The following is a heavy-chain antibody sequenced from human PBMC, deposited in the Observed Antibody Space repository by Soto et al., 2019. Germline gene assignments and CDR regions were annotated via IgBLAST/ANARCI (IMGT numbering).Heavy chain of an antibody. D-gene: IGHD1-26*01. CDR2: ISADNAKT. CDR3: ARMISETYSDWFDP. Sequence: QVQLVQSGAEVKKPGASVKVSCKASGYTFTRYGITWVRQAPGQGLEWMGWISADNAKTKYAQKIQDRVIMTTDTSTSTAYVELRSLRSDDTAVYYCARMISETYSDWFDPWGQGTLVTVSS. J-gene: IGHJ5*02. CDR1: GYTFTRYG. V-gene: IGHV1-18*04.